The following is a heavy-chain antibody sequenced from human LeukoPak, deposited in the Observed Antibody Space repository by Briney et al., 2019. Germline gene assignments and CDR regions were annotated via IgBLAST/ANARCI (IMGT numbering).Heavy chain of an antibody. D-gene: IGHD5-12*01. J-gene: IGHJ4*02. Sequence: GGSLRLSCAASGFSFNSYAMSWVRQAPGKGLEWVSSISSSSSYIYYADSVKGRFTISRDNAKNSLYLQMNSLRAEDTAVYYCASVVATEFDYWGQGTLVTVSS. V-gene: IGHV3-21*01. CDR2: ISSSSSYI. CDR3: ASVVATEFDY. CDR1: GFSFNSYA.